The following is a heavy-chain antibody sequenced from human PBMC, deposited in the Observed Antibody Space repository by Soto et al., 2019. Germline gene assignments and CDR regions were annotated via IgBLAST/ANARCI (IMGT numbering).Heavy chain of an antibody. CDR3: ARTDERGYYSNHHYYYALDV. CDR1: GGNFRSYA. V-gene: IGHV1-69*01. D-gene: IGHD3-10*01. Sequence: QVQLVQSGAELKKPGSSVKVSCKASGGNFRSYAISWVRQAPGQGLEWMGGIVPIFGVTNYAQRFQGRVTITADESTSTAYMELSSRRADDTAVYYCARTDERGYYSNHHYYYALDVW. J-gene: IGHJ6*01. CDR2: IVPIFGVT.